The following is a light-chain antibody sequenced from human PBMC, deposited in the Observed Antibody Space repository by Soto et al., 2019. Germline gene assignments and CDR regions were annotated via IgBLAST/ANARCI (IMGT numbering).Light chain of an antibody. CDR3: CSYVGSSILM. V-gene: IGLV2-23*02. J-gene: IGLJ3*02. CDR1: SSDVGLYNL. CDR2: EVN. Sequence: QSVLTQPASVSGSPGQSITISCTGTSSDVGLYNLVSWYQQLPGKAPKLIIYEVNERPSGISDRFSGSKSGNTASLTISGLQDEDEAEYYCCSYVGSSILMFGGGTKVTVL.